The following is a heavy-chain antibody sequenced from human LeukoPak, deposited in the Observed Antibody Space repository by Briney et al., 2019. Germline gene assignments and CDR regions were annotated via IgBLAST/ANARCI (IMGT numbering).Heavy chain of an antibody. D-gene: IGHD6-13*01. CDR3: ARVKQQLAWGYYMDV. CDR2: IYTSGST. J-gene: IGHJ6*03. V-gene: IGHV4-4*07. Sequence: SETLSLTCTVSGGSISSYYWSWIRQPAGKGLEWIGRIYTSGSTNYNPSLKSRVTMSVDTSKNQFSLKLSSVTAADTAVYYCARVKQQLAWGYYMDVWGKGTTVTVSS. CDR1: GGSISSYY.